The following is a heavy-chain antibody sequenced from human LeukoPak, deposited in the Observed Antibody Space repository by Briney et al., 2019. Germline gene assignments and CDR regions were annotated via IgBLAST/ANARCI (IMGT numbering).Heavy chain of an antibody. V-gene: IGHV1-46*01. J-gene: IGHJ6*03. D-gene: IGHD2-2*01. CDR1: GYTFTSYY. Sequence: ASVKVSCKASGYTFTSYYMHWVRQAPGQGLEWMGIINPSGGSTSYAQKFQGRVTMIRDMSTSTVYMELSSLRSEDTAVYYCARAPPAAAMFLDVWGKGTTVTVSS. CDR3: ARAPPAAAMFLDV. CDR2: INPSGGST.